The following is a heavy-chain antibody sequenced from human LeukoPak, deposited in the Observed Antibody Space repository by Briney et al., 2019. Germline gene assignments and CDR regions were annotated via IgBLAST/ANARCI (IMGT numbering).Heavy chain of an antibody. CDR2: ISYDGSNK. D-gene: IGHD5-12*01. CDR3: AKARGYSGSVLGY. J-gene: IGHJ4*02. CDR1: GFTFSSYG. V-gene: IGHV3-30*18. Sequence: GGSLRLSCAASGFTFSSYGMHWVRQAPGKGLEWVAVISYDGSNKYYADSVKGRFTISRDNSKNTLYLQMNSLRAEDTAVYYRAKARGYSGSVLGYWGQGTLVTVSS.